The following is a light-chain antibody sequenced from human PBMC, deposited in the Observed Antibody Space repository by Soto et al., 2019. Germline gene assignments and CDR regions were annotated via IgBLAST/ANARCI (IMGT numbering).Light chain of an antibody. Sequence: SVLTQPPSASGTPGQRVTISCSWSSSNIGSTTVNWYQQLPGTAPKLLISNNNRRPSGVPDRFSGSKSGTSASLAISGLQSEDEADYYCAAWDESLNGYVFGIGTKVTVL. CDR3: AAWDESLNGYV. CDR1: SSNIGSTT. CDR2: NNN. V-gene: IGLV1-44*01. J-gene: IGLJ1*01.